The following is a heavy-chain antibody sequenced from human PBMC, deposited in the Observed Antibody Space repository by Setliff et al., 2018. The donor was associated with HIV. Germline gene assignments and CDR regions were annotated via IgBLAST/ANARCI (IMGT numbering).Heavy chain of an antibody. CDR2: IYWDDDR. Sequence: GSGLTLVNPTQTLALTCTFSGFSLSTSGVGVGWIRQPPGKALEWLGTIYWDDDRRYTPSLNSRLTITKGPSRDQVVLTLTDMDPADTGTYFCAHRAGSSWSRFYFDYWGQGALVTVSS. CDR1: GFSLSTSGVG. V-gene: IGHV2-5*02. CDR3: AHRAGSSWSRFYFDY. D-gene: IGHD6-13*01. J-gene: IGHJ4*02.